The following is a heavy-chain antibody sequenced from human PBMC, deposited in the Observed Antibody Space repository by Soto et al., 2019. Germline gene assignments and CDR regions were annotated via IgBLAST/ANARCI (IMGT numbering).Heavy chain of an antibody. CDR3: ARVLGYNSSWWRHTAFDI. CDR1: GYTSTNYG. J-gene: IGHJ3*02. Sequence: ASVKVSCKTSGYTSTNYGISWVRQAPGQGLEWMGWISAHTGNTNYAQKFQGRVTMTTDTSTSTAYMELRSLRSDDTAVYYCARVLGYNSSWWRHTAFDIWGQGTMVTVSS. CDR2: ISAHTGNT. D-gene: IGHD6-13*01. V-gene: IGHV1-18*01.